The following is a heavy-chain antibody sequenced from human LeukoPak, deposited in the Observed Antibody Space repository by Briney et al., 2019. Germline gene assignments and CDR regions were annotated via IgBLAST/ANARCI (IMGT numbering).Heavy chain of an antibody. V-gene: IGHV3-30*04. CDR3: ARVPSGYSYGG. J-gene: IGHJ4*02. Sequence: GGSLRLSCAASGSTFSSYAMHWVRQAPGKGLEWVAVVSYDGSNKYYADSVKGRFTISRDNSKNTLYLQMNSLRAEDTAVYYCARVPSGYSYGGWGQGTLATVSS. CDR2: VSYDGSNK. D-gene: IGHD5-18*01. CDR1: GSTFSSYA.